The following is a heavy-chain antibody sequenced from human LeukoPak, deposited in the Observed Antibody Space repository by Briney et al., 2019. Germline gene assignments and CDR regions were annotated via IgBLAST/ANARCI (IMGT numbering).Heavy chain of an antibody. CDR1: GFTFSNYD. V-gene: IGHV3-13*04. CDR2: IDTAGNT. J-gene: IGHJ4*02. Sequence: PAGSLRLSCAASGFTFSNYDIHWVRQVTGKRLEWVSSIDTAGNTYYADSVKGRFILSRENVKTSVYLQMDSLGAGDTAVYYCTRERVGVGRLSDLDYWGQGTLVTVSS. CDR3: TRERVGVGRLSDLDY. D-gene: IGHD3-16*02.